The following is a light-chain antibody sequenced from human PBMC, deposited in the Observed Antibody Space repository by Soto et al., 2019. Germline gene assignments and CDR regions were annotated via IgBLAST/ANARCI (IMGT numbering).Light chain of an antibody. Sequence: QSVLTQPPSVSGAPGQRVTISCTGSSSNIGASFDVHWYRHLPGTAPKLLISVNTNGPSGVADRFSGSKSGTSASLAIAGLRAEDEADYYCQSYDSSLAGFVFGTGTKLTVL. J-gene: IGLJ1*01. V-gene: IGLV1-40*01. CDR3: QSYDSSLAGFV. CDR2: VNT. CDR1: SSNIGASFD.